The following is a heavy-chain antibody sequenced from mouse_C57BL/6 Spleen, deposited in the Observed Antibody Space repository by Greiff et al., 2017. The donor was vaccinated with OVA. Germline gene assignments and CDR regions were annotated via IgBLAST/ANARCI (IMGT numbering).Heavy chain of an antibody. CDR2: ISYDGSN. Sequence: EVQLQESGPGLVKPSQSLSLTCSVTGYSITSGYYWNWIRQFPGNKLEWMGYISYDGSNNYNPSLKNRISITRDTSKNQFFLKLNSVTTEDTAAYYWARGQRESFDYWGQGTTLTVSS. CDR3: ARGQRESFDY. J-gene: IGHJ2*01. V-gene: IGHV3-6*01. D-gene: IGHD3-3*01. CDR1: GYSITSGYY.